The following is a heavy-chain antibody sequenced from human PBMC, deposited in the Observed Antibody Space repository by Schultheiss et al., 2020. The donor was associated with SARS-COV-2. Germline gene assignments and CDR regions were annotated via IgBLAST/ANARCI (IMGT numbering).Heavy chain of an antibody. J-gene: IGHJ5*02. V-gene: IGHV4-59*01. D-gene: IGHD3-10*01. Sequence: SETLSLTCTVSGGSISSYYWSWIRQPAGKGLEWIGYIYYSGSTYYNPSLKSRVTMSVDTSKNQFSLKLSSVTAADTAVYYCARGYGSGSYGIDPWGQGTLVTVSS. CDR3: ARGYGSGSYGIDP. CDR2: IYYSGST. CDR1: GGSISSYY.